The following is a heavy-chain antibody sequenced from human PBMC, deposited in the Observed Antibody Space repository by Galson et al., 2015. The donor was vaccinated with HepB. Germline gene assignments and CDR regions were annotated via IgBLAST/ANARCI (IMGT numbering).Heavy chain of an antibody. Sequence: SLRLSCAASGFTFEDYAMHWVRQVPGKGLEWVSGISWNSDFTGYADSVRGRFAISRDNAKYSLHLQMNSLRAEDTALYYCAQDLTYYYGSGSYFVGMDVWGQGTTVTVSS. J-gene: IGHJ6*02. CDR3: AQDLTYYYGSGSYFVGMDV. D-gene: IGHD3-10*01. CDR1: GFTFEDYA. CDR2: ISWNSDFT. V-gene: IGHV3-9*01.